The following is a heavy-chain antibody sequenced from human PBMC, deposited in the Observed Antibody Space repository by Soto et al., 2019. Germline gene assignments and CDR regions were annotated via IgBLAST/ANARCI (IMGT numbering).Heavy chain of an antibody. CDR2: ISSSSSYI. J-gene: IGHJ6*03. Sequence: GGSLRLSCAASGFTFSSYSMNWVRQAPGKGLEWVSSISSSSSYIYYADSVKGRFTISRDNAKNSLYLQMNSLRAEDTAVYYCAVAEYSGYDGLYYYMDVWGKGTTVTVSS. V-gene: IGHV3-21*01. CDR3: AVAEYSGYDGLYYYMDV. D-gene: IGHD5-12*01. CDR1: GFTFSSYS.